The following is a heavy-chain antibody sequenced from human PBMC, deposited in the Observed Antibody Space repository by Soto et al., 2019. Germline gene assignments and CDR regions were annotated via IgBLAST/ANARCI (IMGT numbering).Heavy chain of an antibody. CDR3: ARGDNLGPKTGYAFDP. J-gene: IGHJ5*02. V-gene: IGHV6-1*01. CDR1: GDSVSSNTAS. Sequence: SQTLSLTCAISGDSVSSNTASWNWIRQSPSRGLEWLGRTYFRSKWYNDYAVSVKSRIIINPDTSNNQFSLQLNSVTPEDTAVYFCARGDNLGPKTGYAFDPWGQGIMVTVSS. D-gene: IGHD5-12*01. CDR2: TYFRSKWYN.